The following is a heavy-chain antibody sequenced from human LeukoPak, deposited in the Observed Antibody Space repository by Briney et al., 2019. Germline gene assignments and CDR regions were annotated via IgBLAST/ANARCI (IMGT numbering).Heavy chain of an antibody. CDR1: GGSLKTYA. CDR2: IIPKVNTA. Sequence: SVKVSCKASGGSLKTYAISWVRQAPGQGLEWMGAIIPKVNTAQTAQSFQGGVKLIADSPTSTIYMELRSLTFEDTAVYYCAAADIGVVPAAGWFDPWGQGTLVTVSS. D-gene: IGHD2-2*01. V-gene: IGHV1-69*01. J-gene: IGHJ5*02. CDR3: AAADIGVVPAAGWFDP.